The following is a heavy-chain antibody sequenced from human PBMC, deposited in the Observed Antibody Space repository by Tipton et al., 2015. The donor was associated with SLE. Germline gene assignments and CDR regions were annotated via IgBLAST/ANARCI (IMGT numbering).Heavy chain of an antibody. V-gene: IGHV4-34*01. CDR1: GGSFSGYY. D-gene: IGHD3-3*01. CDR2: INHRGST. Sequence: LRLSCAVYGGSFSGYYWSWIRQPPGKGLEYIGEINHRGSTNYNPSLKSRVTISVDTSKNQFSLKLTYVTAADTAVYYCARDSDFWSGYAFNIWSQGTMVTVSS. CDR3: ARDSDFWSGYAFNI. J-gene: IGHJ3*02.